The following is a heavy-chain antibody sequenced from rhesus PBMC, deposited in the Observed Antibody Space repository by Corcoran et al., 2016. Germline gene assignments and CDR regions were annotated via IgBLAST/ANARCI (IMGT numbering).Heavy chain of an antibody. D-gene: IGHD6-25*01. CDR3: ARITSYSGSWNGGYYFDY. J-gene: IGHJ4*01. Sequence: QVQLVQSGAEVKQPGASVKVFCKASGYTFTSYGMNWVRQAPGQRLEWMGGISTNTGNPTYAQGFKERFTFSMDTSISTAYRQISSLKAEDTAVYYCARITSYSGSWNGGYYFDYWGQGVLVTVSS. CDR1: GYTFTSYG. CDR2: ISTNTGNP. V-gene: IGHV7-114*01.